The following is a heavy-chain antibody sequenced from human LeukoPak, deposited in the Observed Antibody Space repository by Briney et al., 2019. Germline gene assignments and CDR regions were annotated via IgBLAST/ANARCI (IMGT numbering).Heavy chain of an antibody. V-gene: IGHV1-8*01. CDR2: MNPNSGNT. J-gene: IGHJ5*02. CDR1: GYTFTSYD. CDR3: ARANYGSGRYYVLFDP. D-gene: IGHD3-10*01. Sequence: ASVKVSCKASGYTFTSYDINWVRQATGQGLEWMGWMNPNSGNTGYAQKFQGRVTMTRNTSISTAYMELSSLRSEDTAVYYCARANYGSGRYYVLFDPWGQGTLVTVSS.